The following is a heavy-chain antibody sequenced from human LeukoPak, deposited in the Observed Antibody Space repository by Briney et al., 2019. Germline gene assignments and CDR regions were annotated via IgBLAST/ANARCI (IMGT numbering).Heavy chain of an antibody. J-gene: IGHJ4*02. V-gene: IGHV1-69*04. CDR3: ARVESGSGSYYNY. CDR1: GGTFSSYA. Sequence: SVKVSCKASGGTFSSYAISWVRQAPGQGLEWMGRIIPILGIANYAQKFQGRVTITADKSTSTAYMELSSLRSEDTAVYYCARVESGSGSYYNYWGQGTLVTVS. CDR2: IIPILGIA. D-gene: IGHD3-10*01.